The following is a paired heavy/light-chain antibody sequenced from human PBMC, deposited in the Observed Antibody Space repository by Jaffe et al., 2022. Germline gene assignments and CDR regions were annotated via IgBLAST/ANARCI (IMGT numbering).Heavy chain of an antibody. Sequence: QVQLVQSGAEVKKPGASVKVSCKASGYTFTSYYMHWVRQAPGQGLEWMGIINPSGGSTSYAQKFQGRVTMTRDTSTSTVYMELSSLRSEDTAVYYCARDSEVEGYYGSGSLSPSFDPWGQGTLVTVSS. V-gene: IGHV1-46*01. J-gene: IGHJ5*02. D-gene: IGHD3-10*01. CDR3: ARDSEVEGYYGSGSLSPSFDP. CDR1: GYTFTSYY. CDR2: INPSGGST.
Light chain of an antibody. Sequence: DVVMTQSPLSLPVTLGQPASISCRSSQSLVHSDGNTYLNWFQQRPGQSPRRLIYKVSNRDSGVPDRFSGSGSGTDFTLKISRVEAEDVGVYYCMQGTHWPLTFGGGTKVEIK. CDR2: KVS. J-gene: IGKJ4*01. V-gene: IGKV2-30*02. CDR1: QSLVHSDGNTY. CDR3: MQGTHWPLT.